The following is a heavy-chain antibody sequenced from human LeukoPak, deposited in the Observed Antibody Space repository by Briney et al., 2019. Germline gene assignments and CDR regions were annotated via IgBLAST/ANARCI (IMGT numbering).Heavy chain of an antibody. CDR2: MNPNSGNT. J-gene: IGHJ5*02. Sequence: ASVKVSCKASVYTFTSYDINWVRQATGQGLEWMGWMNPNSGNTGYAQKFQGRVTITRNTSISTAYMELSSLRSEDTAVYYCARASSSWSVGDWFDPWGQGTLVTVSS. CDR1: VYTFTSYD. V-gene: IGHV1-8*03. D-gene: IGHD6-13*01. CDR3: ARASSSWSVGDWFDP.